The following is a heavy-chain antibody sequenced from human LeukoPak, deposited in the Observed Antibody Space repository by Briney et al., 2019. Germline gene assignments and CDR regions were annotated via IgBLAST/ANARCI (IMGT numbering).Heavy chain of an antibody. Sequence: PGGSLRLSCAASGFTFSSYGMHWVRQAPGKGLEWVAVTWYDGSNKYYADSVKGRFTISRDNSKNTLYLQMNSLRAEDTAVYYCARDARPFYGSGSTLAPFDYWGQGTLVTVSS. D-gene: IGHD3-10*01. CDR3: ARDARPFYGSGSTLAPFDY. V-gene: IGHV3-33*01. CDR2: TWYDGSNK. J-gene: IGHJ4*02. CDR1: GFTFSSYG.